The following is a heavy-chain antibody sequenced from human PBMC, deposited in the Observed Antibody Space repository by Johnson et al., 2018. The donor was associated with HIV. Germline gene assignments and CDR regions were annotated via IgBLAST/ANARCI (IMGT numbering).Heavy chain of an antibody. Sequence: QVQLVESGGGVVQPGRSLRLSCAASGFTFSSYAMHWVRQAPGKGLEWVAVISYDGSNKYYAYSVKGRFTISRDNSKNTLYLQMNSLGAEATAVYYCARDDGGGGDAFDIWGQGTMVTVSS. CDR3: ARDDGGGGDAFDI. D-gene: IGHD2-15*01. CDR2: ISYDGSNK. CDR1: GFTFSSYA. V-gene: IGHV3-30*04. J-gene: IGHJ3*02.